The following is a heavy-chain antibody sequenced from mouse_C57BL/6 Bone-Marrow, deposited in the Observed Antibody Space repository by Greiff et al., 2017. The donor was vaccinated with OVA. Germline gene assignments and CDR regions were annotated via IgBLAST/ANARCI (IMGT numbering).Heavy chain of an antibody. J-gene: IGHJ1*03. D-gene: IGHD2-1*01. V-gene: IGHV5-17*01. CDR1: GFTFSDYG. CDR2: ISSGSSTI. Sequence: EVKLQESGGGLVKPGGSLKLSCAASGFTFSDYGMHWVRQAPEKGLEWVAYISSGSSTIYYADTVKGRFTISRDNAKNTLFLQMTSLRSEDTAMYYCARSHGNYWYFDVWGTGTTVTVSS. CDR3: ARSHGNYWYFDV.